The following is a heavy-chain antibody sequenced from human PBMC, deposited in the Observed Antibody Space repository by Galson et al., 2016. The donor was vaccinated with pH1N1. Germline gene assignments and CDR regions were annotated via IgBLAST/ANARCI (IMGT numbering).Heavy chain of an antibody. J-gene: IGHJ4*02. V-gene: IGHV2-5*02. CDR2: VYWDDDK. CDR1: GFSITNRGEA. Sequence: PALVKPTQTLTLTCIFSGFSITNRGEAVGWIRLPPGKALEWLALVYWDDDKFYSRSLQSRLTITKDTSKNQVVLRMTNMDPVDTGTYYCAHLYYYDTSGFYRYFDYWGQGILVTVSS. D-gene: IGHD3-22*01. CDR3: AHLYYYDTSGFYRYFDY.